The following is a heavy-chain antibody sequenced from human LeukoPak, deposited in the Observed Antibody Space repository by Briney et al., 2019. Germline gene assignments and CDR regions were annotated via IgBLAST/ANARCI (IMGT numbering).Heavy chain of an antibody. Sequence: GGSLRLSCAASGFTFSNYAMNWVRQAPGKGLEWVSVIRSSGSGGSTYYADSVKGRFTISRDNSKNTLYLQMNGLRAEDTAVYYCAKGYYYDSSGYYSVSDYWGQGTLVTVSS. J-gene: IGHJ4*02. CDR3: AKGYYYDSSGYYSVSDY. D-gene: IGHD3-22*01. CDR1: GFTFSNYA. V-gene: IGHV3-23*01. CDR2: IRSSGSGGST.